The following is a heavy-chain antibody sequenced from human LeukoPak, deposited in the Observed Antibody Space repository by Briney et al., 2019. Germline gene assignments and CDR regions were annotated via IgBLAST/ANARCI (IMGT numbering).Heavy chain of an antibody. Sequence: GGSLRLSCAASGFTFSDYYMSWICQAPGKGLEWVSYISGSSSYTIYADSVKGRFSISRDNAKNSLYLQMNSLRAEDTALYYCARVTLYGESVLDYWGQGTLVTVSS. CDR2: ISGSSSYT. D-gene: IGHD4-17*01. CDR1: GFTFSDYY. V-gene: IGHV3-11*06. CDR3: ARVTLYGESVLDY. J-gene: IGHJ4*02.